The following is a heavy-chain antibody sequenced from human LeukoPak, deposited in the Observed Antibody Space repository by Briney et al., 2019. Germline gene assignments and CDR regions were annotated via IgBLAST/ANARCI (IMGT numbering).Heavy chain of an antibody. V-gene: IGHV1-18*01. Sequence: GASVKVSCKASGYTFTIYGISWVRQAPGQGLEWMGWISAYNGNTNYAQKLQGRVNMTTDTSTTTAYMELRSLRSDDTAVYYCARVNGRRGYSYGNDYWGQGTLVTVSS. J-gene: IGHJ4*02. CDR2: ISAYNGNT. D-gene: IGHD5-18*01. CDR1: GYTFTIYG. CDR3: ARVNGRRGYSYGNDY.